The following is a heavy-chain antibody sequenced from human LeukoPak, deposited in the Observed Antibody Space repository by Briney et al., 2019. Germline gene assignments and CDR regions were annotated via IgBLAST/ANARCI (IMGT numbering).Heavy chain of an antibody. Sequence: ETLSLTCTVSGGSISNYSWSWIRQPPGKGLEWIGYIYYSGTTNYNPSLKSRVTISVDTSKNQFSLKLNSVTTADTAVYYCARGVYIAAAQYGYWGQGTLVTVSS. D-gene: IGHD6-13*01. J-gene: IGHJ4*02. CDR3: ARGVYIAAAQYGY. CDR2: IYYSGTT. CDR1: GGSISNYS. V-gene: IGHV4-59*01.